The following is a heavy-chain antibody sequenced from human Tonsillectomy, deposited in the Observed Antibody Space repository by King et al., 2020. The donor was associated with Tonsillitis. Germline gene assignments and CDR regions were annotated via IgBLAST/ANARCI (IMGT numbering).Heavy chain of an antibody. V-gene: IGHV5-10-1*01. CDR3: ARRTRDYYYYYGMDV. Sequence: QLVQSGAEVKKPGESLRISCKGSGYSFTTYWISWVRQMPGKGLEWMGRIDPSDSYTNYSPSFQGHVTISADRSISTAYLQWSSLKASDTAMYYCARRTRDYYYYYGMDVWGQGTTVTVSS. J-gene: IGHJ6*02. CDR2: IDPSDSYT. CDR1: GYSFTTYW.